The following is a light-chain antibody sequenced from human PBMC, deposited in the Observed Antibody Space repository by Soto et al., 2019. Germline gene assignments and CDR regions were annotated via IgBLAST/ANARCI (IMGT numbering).Light chain of an antibody. V-gene: IGLV1-44*01. CDR3: SVWDDSLNGPV. CDR2: SDN. CDR1: SSNIGSNA. J-gene: IGLJ3*02. Sequence: QSVLTQPPSASGTPGQRVTISCSGSSSNIGSNAVNWYQQLPGTAPKLFIYSDNQRPSGVPDRVSGSKSATSASLASSGLQSDDEADYFCSVWDDSLNGPVFGGGTKVTVL.